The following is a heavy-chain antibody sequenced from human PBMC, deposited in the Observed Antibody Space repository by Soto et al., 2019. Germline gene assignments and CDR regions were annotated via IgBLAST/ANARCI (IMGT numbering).Heavy chain of an antibody. CDR3: AHCTTGTTPEYVLDI. CDR1: WLSLSTSGAG. D-gene: IGHD1-1*01. Sequence: QITLKESGTTLVKPRQTLTLTCTFPWLSLSTSGAGVGWIRQPPGKAPEYLALNDRDDDRRYSQSLRSRLTSTKDTSQRQVVLTMTNMDPVETATYYCAHCTTGTTPEYVLDIWGQGTMVTVSS. V-gene: IGHV2-5*02. J-gene: IGHJ3*02. CDR2: NDRDDDR.